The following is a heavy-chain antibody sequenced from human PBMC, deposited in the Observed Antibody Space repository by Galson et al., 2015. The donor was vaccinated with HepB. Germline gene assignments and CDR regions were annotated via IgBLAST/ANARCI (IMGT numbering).Heavy chain of an antibody. V-gene: IGHV3-48*01. CDR1: GFTFSSYS. J-gene: IGHJ6*03. CDR2: VSSTSSII. Sequence: SLRLSCAASGFTFSSYSMNWVRQAPGKGLEWVSYVSSTSSIIYYVDSVKGRFTISRDNAKNSLSLQMNSLRAEDTAVYYCARVDYYYYMDVWGKGTTVTVSS. CDR3: ARVDYYYYMDV.